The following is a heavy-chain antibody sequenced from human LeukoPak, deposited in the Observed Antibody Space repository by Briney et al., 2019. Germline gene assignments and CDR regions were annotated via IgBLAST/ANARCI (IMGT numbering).Heavy chain of an antibody. CDR1: GFTFSTYV. D-gene: IGHD6-13*01. Sequence: GGSLRLSCAASGFTFSTYVMVWVRRAPEKGLEWVSSISVSGSNTFYTDSVKGRFTISRDNSKNTLDLQMNSLRAEDTAIYYCARSIPYGTTWYGRSDYWGQGTLVTVSS. V-gene: IGHV3-23*01. CDR2: ISVSGSNT. J-gene: IGHJ4*02. CDR3: ARSIPYGTTWYGRSDY.